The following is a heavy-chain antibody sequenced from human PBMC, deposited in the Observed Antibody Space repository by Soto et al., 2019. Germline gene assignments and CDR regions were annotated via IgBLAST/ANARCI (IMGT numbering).Heavy chain of an antibody. Sequence: EVQLLESGGGLVQPGGSLRLSCAASGFTFSSYAMSWVRQAPGKGLEWVSAISGSGGSTYYADSVKGRFTISRDNSKNPLDLQMNSLRAEDTAVYYCAKETGVVVTATGGEYFQHWGQGTLVTVSS. D-gene: IGHD2-21*02. J-gene: IGHJ1*01. CDR1: GFTFSSYA. V-gene: IGHV3-23*01. CDR2: ISGSGGST. CDR3: AKETGVVVTATGGEYFQH.